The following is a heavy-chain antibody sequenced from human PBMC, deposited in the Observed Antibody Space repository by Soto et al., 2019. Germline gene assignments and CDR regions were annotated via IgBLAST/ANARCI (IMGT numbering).Heavy chain of an antibody. V-gene: IGHV4-39*07. CDR3: ARERKGFGYIEY. CDR2: AYYSEST. D-gene: IGHD2-15*01. CDR1: GGSIRSSTYQ. Sequence: SETLSLTCTVSGGSIRSSTYQWGWIRQPPGRGLEWIGSAYYSESTYYNPSLKSRVAVSVDTSKNQFSLSLTSVTAADTALYYCARERKGFGYIEYWGQGALVTVSS. J-gene: IGHJ4*02.